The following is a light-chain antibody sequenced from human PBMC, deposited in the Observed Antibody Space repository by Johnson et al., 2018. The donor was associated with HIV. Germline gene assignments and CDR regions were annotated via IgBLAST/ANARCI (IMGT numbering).Light chain of an antibody. CDR2: ENN. J-gene: IGLJ1*01. CDR3: GTWDSSLSAHYV. CDR1: NSNIGNNF. Sequence: QSVLTQPPSVSAAPGQKVTISCSGTNSNIGNNFVSLYQQFPGTAPRLLIYENNKRPSGIADRFSGSKSGTSATLGITGLQTGDEADYYCGTWDSSLSAHYVFGTGTKVTVL. V-gene: IGLV1-51*02.